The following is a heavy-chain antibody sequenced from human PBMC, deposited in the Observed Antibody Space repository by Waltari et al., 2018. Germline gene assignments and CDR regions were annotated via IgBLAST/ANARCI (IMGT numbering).Heavy chain of an antibody. Sequence: QVQLQESGPGLVKPSETLSLTCAVSGYSISSGYYWGWLRQPPGKGLAWIGSIYHRGSTYYNPSLKSRVTISVDTSKNQFSLKLSSVTAADTAVYYCARARTYYYGSGSYRLEVEYFDYWGQGTLVTVSS. CDR1: GYSISSGYY. CDR3: ARARTYYYGSGSYRLEVEYFDY. J-gene: IGHJ4*02. CDR2: IYHRGST. V-gene: IGHV4-38-2*01. D-gene: IGHD3-10*01.